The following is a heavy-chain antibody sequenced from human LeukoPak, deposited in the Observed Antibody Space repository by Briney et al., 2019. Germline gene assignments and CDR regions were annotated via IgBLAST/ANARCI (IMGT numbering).Heavy chain of an antibody. V-gene: IGHV4-34*01. CDR2: INHSGST. J-gene: IGHJ6*02. Sequence: PSETLSLTCAVYGGSFSGYYWSWIRQPPGKGLEWIGEINHSGSTNYNPSLKSRVTISVDTSKNQFSLKLSSVTAADTAVYYCASPDRVRAVRSKVYYGMDVWGQGTTVTVSS. CDR1: GGSFSGYY. D-gene: IGHD3-10*01. CDR3: ASPDRVRAVRSKVYYGMDV.